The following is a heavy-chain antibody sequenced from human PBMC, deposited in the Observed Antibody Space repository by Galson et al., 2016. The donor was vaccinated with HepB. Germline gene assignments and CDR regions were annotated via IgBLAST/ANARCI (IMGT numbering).Heavy chain of an antibody. J-gene: IGHJ4*02. CDR2: ISANTGDT. V-gene: IGHV1-18*01. CDR1: GYTFTKYG. Sequence: SVKVSCKASGYTFTKYGITWVRQAPGQGLEWMGWISANTGDTNYAQKFQGRVTMTTDTSTTTAFMDLRSLRADDTAVYYCLLAVAGNFDYWGQGTRVTVSS. CDR3: LLAVAGNFDY. D-gene: IGHD6-19*01.